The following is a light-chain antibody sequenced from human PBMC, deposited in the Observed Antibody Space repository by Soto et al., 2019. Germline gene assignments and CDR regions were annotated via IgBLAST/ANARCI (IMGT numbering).Light chain of an antibody. CDR3: RQYNYWPMWP. V-gene: IGKV3-15*01. Sequence: IVMTQSLATLSVSPGERAILSCTASQSITRNLAWYQQRPGQAPRLLIYGASTMATGIPNSFSGSGSATEFTITINSLQSEHFAVYSCRQYNYWPMWPFGLGTNVDIK. J-gene: IGKJ1*01. CDR1: QSITRN. CDR2: GAS.